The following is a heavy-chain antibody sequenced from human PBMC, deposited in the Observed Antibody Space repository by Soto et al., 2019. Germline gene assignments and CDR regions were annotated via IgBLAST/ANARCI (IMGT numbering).Heavy chain of an antibody. D-gene: IGHD2-15*01. V-gene: IGHV4-31*03. CDR1: GRSISSGGYY. Sequence: LSLTCTVSGRSISSGGYYWSWILQHPGKGLEWIGYIYYSGSTYYNPSLKSRVTISVDTSKNQFSLKLSSVTAADTAVYYCARDSGGKGGYFDYWGQGTLVTVSS. CDR3: ARDSGGKGGYFDY. CDR2: IYYSGST. J-gene: IGHJ4*02.